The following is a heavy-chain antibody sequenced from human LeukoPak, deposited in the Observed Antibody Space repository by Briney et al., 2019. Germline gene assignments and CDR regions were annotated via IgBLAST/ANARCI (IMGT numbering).Heavy chain of an antibody. J-gene: IGHJ4*02. CDR3: AKSPGSSGWFFDY. D-gene: IGHD6-19*01. CDR1: GFTFSNYA. V-gene: IGHV3-23*01. Sequence: GGSPRLSCAASGFTFSNYAMSWVRQAPGKGLQWVSGISDSGGSTYYADSVKGRFTISRDNSKNTLYLQMNSLRAEDTAVYYCAKSPGSSGWFFDYWGQGTLVTVSS. CDR2: ISDSGGST.